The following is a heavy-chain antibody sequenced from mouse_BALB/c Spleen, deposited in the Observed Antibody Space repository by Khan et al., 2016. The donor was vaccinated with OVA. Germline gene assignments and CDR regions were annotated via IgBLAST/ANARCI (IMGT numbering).Heavy chain of an antibody. CDR2: IYPGSDNA. CDR3: ARGDGYYVYFDY. Sequence: QVQLKQSGPELVKPGASVKMSCKASGYTFTYYVITWVKQRTGQGLEWIGEIYPGSDNAYYNERFKGKATLTADKSSNTTHMQRSSLTSEYSAFYFCARGDGYYVYFDYWGQGTTLTVSS. CDR1: GYTFTYYV. D-gene: IGHD2-3*01. J-gene: IGHJ2*01. V-gene: IGHV1-77*01.